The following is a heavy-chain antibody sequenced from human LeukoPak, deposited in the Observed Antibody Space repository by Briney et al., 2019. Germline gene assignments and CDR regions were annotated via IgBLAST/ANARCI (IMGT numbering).Heavy chain of an antibody. CDR2: IYPGDSDT. CDR1: GYSFTSYW. V-gene: IGHV5-51*01. J-gene: IGHJ4*02. D-gene: IGHD2-15*01. Sequence: SGESLKISCKGSGYSFTSYWIGWVRQMPGKGLEWMGIIYPGDSDTRYSPSFQGQVTISADKSISTAYLQWDNLKASDTAIYYCARQLSLVVATKANFDYWGQGTLVTVSS. CDR3: ARQLSLVVATKANFDY.